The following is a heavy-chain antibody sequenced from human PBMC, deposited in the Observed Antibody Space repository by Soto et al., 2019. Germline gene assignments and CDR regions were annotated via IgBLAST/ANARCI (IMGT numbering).Heavy chain of an antibody. J-gene: IGHJ4*02. V-gene: IGHV3-15*07. CDR3: TKVRCRTI. CDR1: GFPFSGAW. Sequence: EVQLVESGGGLVEPGESLRLSCAASGFPFSGAWMNWVRQAPGKGLEWVGRIKTTAEGGTADYGASVKGRFTMSRDDSKNTLYLQMNSLKADDTAMYYCTKVRCRTIWGQGTPVTVSP. CDR2: IKTTAEGGTA. D-gene: IGHD2-15*01.